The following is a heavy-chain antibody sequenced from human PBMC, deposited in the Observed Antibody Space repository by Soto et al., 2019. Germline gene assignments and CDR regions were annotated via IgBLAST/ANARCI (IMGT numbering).Heavy chain of an antibody. D-gene: IGHD2-15*01. V-gene: IGHV2-5*02. Sequence: SGPTLVNPTQTLTLTCTLSGFSLSTTTVGVGWIRQPPGKALELLALIYWDDDKRYRPSLESRLTITKDTSKNQVVLTMTNMDYVDTATYYCEYLPSSGGSCYWSSFSGMDVWGNWTTGTVPQ. CDR1: GFSLSTTTVG. CDR2: IYWDDDK. CDR3: EYLPSSGGSCYWSSFSGMDV. J-gene: IGHJ6*04.